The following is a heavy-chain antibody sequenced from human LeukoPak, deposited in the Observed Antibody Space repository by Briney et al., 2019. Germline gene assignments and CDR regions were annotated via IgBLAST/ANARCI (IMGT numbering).Heavy chain of an antibody. CDR3: AREAPNYYDSSGYSPFDY. CDR2: IIPIFGTA. V-gene: IGHV1-69*05. J-gene: IGHJ4*02. CDR1: GGTFSSYA. Sequence: GASVKVSCKASGGTFSSYAISWVRQAPGQGLEWMGGIIPIFGTASYAQKFQGRVTITTDESTSTAYMELGSLRSEDTAVYYCAREAPNYYDSSGYSPFDYWGQGTLVTVSS. D-gene: IGHD3-22*01.